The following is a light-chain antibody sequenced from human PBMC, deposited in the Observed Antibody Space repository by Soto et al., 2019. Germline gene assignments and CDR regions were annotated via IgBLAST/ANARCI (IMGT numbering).Light chain of an antibody. V-gene: IGKV3-11*01. CDR1: QTVSTY. Sequence: EIVLTQSPVTLSLSPGDRATLSCRASQTVSTYLAWYQQKPGQAPRLLIYDASNRAPGIPARFSGSGSGTGFNLTISSLEPEDFAVYYCQQRNNWPPDITFGQGTRLDIK. J-gene: IGKJ5*01. CDR3: QQRNNWPPDIT. CDR2: DAS.